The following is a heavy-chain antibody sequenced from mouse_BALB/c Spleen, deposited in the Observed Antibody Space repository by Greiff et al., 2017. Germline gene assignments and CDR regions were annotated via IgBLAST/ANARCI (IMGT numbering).Heavy chain of an antibody. D-gene: IGHD3-1*01. CDR1: GFTFSSFG. CDR2: ISSGSSTI. V-gene: IGHV5-17*02. J-gene: IGHJ4*01. CDR3: ARSGLYYAMDY. Sequence: EVQLVESGGGLVQPGGSRKLSCAASGFTFSSFGMHWVRQAPEKGLEWVAYISSGSSTIYYADTVKGRFTISRDNPKNTLFLQMTSLRSEDTAMYYCARSGLYYAMDYWGQGTSVTVSS.